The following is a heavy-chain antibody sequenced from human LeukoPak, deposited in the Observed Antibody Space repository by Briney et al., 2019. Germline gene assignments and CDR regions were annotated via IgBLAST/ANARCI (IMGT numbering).Heavy chain of an antibody. J-gene: IGHJ6*03. CDR3: AKMSVPYYYYYMDV. D-gene: IGHD4-17*01. CDR2: ISSGGGNI. V-gene: IGHV3-11*01. Sequence: GGSLRLSCAASGFTFSDYYMSWIRQAPGKGLEWVSYISSGGGNIYYADSVKGRFTISRDNAKNSLYLQMNSLRAEDTAVYYCAKMSVPYYYYYMDVWGKGTTVTVSS. CDR1: GFTFSDYY.